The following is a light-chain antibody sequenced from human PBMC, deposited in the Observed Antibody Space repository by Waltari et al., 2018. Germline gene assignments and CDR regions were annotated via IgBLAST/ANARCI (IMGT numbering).Light chain of an antibody. V-gene: IGKV1-12*01. Sequence: DIQMTQSPSSVSASVGDRVTITCRASQDISTWFAWYQQKPGKAPKVLIYAASSLQSGVPSRFSGMGSGTDFTLTITSVQPEDSATYYCQQANIFPFAFGPGTKVHIK. CDR2: AAS. CDR1: QDISTW. CDR3: QQANIFPFA. J-gene: IGKJ3*01.